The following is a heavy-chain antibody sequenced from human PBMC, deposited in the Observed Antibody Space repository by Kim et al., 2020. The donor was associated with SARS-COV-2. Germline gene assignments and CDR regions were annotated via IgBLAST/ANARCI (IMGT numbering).Heavy chain of an antibody. D-gene: IGHD2-2*01. Sequence: SETLSLTCAVYGGSFSGYYWSWIRQPPGKGLEWIGEINHSGSTNYNPSLKSRVTISVDTSKNQFTLKLSPVTAADTAVYYCARGYCSSTSCLGWFDPWGQGTLVTVSS. J-gene: IGHJ5*02. CDR3: ARGYCSSTSCLGWFDP. V-gene: IGHV4-34*01. CDR1: GGSFSGYY. CDR2: INHSGST.